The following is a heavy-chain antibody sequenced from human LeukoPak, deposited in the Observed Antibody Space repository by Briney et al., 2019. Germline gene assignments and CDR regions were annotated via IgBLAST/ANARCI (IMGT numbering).Heavy chain of an antibody. CDR2: ISYDGSNK. Sequence: GGSLRLSCAASGFTFSSYGMHWVRQAPGKGLEWVAVISYDGSNKYYADSVKGRFTISRDNSKNTLYLQMNSLRAEDTAVCYCAKLTPAYGDYSFDYWGQGTLVTVSS. CDR1: GFTFSSYG. CDR3: AKLTPAYGDYSFDY. J-gene: IGHJ4*02. D-gene: IGHD4-17*01. V-gene: IGHV3-30*18.